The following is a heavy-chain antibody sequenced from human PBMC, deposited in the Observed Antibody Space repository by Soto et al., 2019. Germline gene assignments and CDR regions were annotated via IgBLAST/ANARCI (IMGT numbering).Heavy chain of an antibody. D-gene: IGHD2-2*01. CDR3: ARTRGPSAAIALWDY. V-gene: IGHV1-18*01. Sequence: QVQLVQSGAEVKKPGASVKVSCKASGYTFTSYGISWVRQAPGQGLEWMGWISAYNGNTNYAQKLQGRVTMTTDTSTSRAYMEVRSLRSDDTAVYYCARTRGPSAAIALWDYWGQGTLVTVSS. J-gene: IGHJ4*02. CDR2: ISAYNGNT. CDR1: GYTFTSYG.